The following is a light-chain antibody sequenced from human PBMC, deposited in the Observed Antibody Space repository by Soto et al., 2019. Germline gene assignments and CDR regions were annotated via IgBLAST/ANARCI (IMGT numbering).Light chain of an antibody. CDR3: KQSYSTPVT. J-gene: IGKJ1*01. V-gene: IGKV1-39*01. Sequence: DIQMTQSPSSLSASVGDRVTISCRASQTINSYLNWYQQKPGKAPKLLIYAASNLESGVPSRFSGSGCGTDFTITISSLQPEDFATYYCKQSYSTPVTFVQGNTLDLK. CDR1: QTINSY. CDR2: AAS.